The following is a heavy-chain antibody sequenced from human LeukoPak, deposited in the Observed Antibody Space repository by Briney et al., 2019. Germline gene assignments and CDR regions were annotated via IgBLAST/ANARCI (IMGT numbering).Heavy chain of an antibody. J-gene: IGHJ4*02. CDR2: IYYSGST. V-gene: IGHV4-39*07. CDR3: ARDESGDGSGSYYLFDY. CDR1: GGSISSSSYY. Sequence: SETLSLTCTVSGGSISSSSYYWGWIRQPPGKGLEWIGSIYYSGSTYYNPSLKSRVTISVDTSKNQFSLKLSSVTAADTAVYYCARDESGDGSGSYYLFDYWGQGTLVTVSS. D-gene: IGHD3-10*01.